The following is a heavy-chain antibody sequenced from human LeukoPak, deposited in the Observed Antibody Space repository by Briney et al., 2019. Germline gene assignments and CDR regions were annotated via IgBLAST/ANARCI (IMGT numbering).Heavy chain of an antibody. J-gene: IGHJ4*02. CDR3: ARSRDGYSLDY. Sequence: SETLSLTCTVSGGSISSGSHYWGWIRQPPGKGLEWIGSLFYSGSTYYNPSLKSRVTISVDTSKNQFSLKLSSVTAADTAVYYCARSRDGYSLDYWGQGTLVTVSS. D-gene: IGHD5-24*01. CDR1: GGSISSGSHY. V-gene: IGHV4-39*07. CDR2: LFYSGST.